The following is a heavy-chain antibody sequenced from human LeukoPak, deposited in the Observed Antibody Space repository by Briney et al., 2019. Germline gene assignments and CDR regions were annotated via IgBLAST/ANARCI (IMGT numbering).Heavy chain of an antibody. D-gene: IGHD5-18*01. CDR1: GGSISSGGYY. J-gene: IGHJ4*02. CDR3: ARELYTAMAFDY. Sequence: PSQTLSLTCTVSGGSISSGGYYWSWIRQPPGKGLEWIGYIYYSGSTYYNPSLKSRVTISVDTSKNQFSLKLSSVTAADTAVYYCARELYTAMAFDYWGQGTLVTVSS. CDR2: IYYSGST. V-gene: IGHV4-30-4*01.